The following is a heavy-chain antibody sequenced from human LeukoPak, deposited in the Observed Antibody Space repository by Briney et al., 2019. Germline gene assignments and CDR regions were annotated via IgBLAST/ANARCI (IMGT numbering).Heavy chain of an antibody. Sequence: GGSLRLSCAASGFTFSTYWMSWVRQAPGKGLEWVANIKQDGSEKYYVDSVKGRFTVSRDNAKISLYLQMNSLRAEDTAVYYCASLMARGVIWIDFWGQGTLVTVSA. V-gene: IGHV3-7*03. J-gene: IGHJ4*02. D-gene: IGHD3-10*01. CDR3: ASLMARGVIWIDF. CDR2: IKQDGSEK. CDR1: GFTFSTYW.